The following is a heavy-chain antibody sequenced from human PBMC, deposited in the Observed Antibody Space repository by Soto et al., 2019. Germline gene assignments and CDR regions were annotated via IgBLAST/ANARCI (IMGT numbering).Heavy chain of an antibody. Sequence: SETLSLTCAVSGGSISSSNWWSWVRQPPGKGLEWIGEIYHSGSTNYNPSLKSRVTISVDKSKNQFSLKLSSVTAADTAVYYCARADIVVVPATPYYYYYGMDVWGQGTTVTVSS. CDR3: ARADIVVVPATPYYYYYGMDV. V-gene: IGHV4-4*02. CDR2: IYHSGST. CDR1: GGSISSSNW. D-gene: IGHD2-2*01. J-gene: IGHJ6*02.